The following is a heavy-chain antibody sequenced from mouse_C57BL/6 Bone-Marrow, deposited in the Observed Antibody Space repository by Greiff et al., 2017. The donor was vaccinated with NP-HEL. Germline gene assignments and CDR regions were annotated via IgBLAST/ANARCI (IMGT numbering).Heavy chain of an antibody. CDR3: ASGIYYEAY. V-gene: IGHV1-81*01. CDR1: GYTFTSYG. J-gene: IGHJ3*01. D-gene: IGHD2-4*01. Sequence: QVQLQQSGAELARPGASVKLSCKASGYTFTSYGISWVKQRTGQGLEWIGEIYPRSGNTYYNEKFKGKATLTADKSSSTAYMELRSLTSEDSAVYFCASGIYYEAYGGQGTLVTVAA. CDR2: IYPRSGNT.